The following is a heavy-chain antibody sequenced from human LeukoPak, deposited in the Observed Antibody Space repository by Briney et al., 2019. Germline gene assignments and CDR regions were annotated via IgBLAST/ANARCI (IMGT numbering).Heavy chain of an antibody. V-gene: IGHV4-59*01. Sequence: PSETLSLTCTVSVGSISSFFWSWIRQPPGKGLEWIGHIYSSGSTKYNPSLKSRVTISLDTSKNQFSLKLNSVTAADTAVYYCARDRAEGPYVWGQGTLVTVSS. D-gene: IGHD2-21*01. CDR2: IYSSGST. J-gene: IGHJ4*02. CDR1: VGSISSFF. CDR3: ARDRAEGPYV.